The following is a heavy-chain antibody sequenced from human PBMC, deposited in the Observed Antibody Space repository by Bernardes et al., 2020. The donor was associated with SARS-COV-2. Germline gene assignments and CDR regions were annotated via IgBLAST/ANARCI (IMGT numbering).Heavy chain of an antibody. CDR3: ARAIAVAGTADIGYYYYGMDV. V-gene: IGHV1-18*01. D-gene: IGHD6-19*01. J-gene: IGHJ6*02. Sequence: ASMKVSCKASGYTFTSYGISWVRQAPGQGLEWMGWISAYNGNTNYAQKLQGRVTMTTDTSTSTAYMELRSLRSDDTAVYYCARAIAVAGTADIGYYYYGMDVWGQGTTVTVSS. CDR2: ISAYNGNT. CDR1: GYTFTSYG.